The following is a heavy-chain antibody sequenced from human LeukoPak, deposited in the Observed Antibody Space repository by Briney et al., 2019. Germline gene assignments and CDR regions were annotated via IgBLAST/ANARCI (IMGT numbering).Heavy chain of an antibody. CDR2: INPRSSGT. D-gene: IGHD3-3*01. V-gene: IGHV1-2*02. J-gene: IGHJ4*02. Sequence: ASVKVSCKASGYTFTDYYMHWVRQAPGQGLEWMGWINPRSSGTNYAQKFQGRVTMTRDTSISAAYMELRSLRSDDTAVYYCARDAKVYYDFWSGYSNYFDYWGQGTLVTVSS. CDR1: GYTFTDYY. CDR3: ARDAKVYYDFWSGYSNYFDY.